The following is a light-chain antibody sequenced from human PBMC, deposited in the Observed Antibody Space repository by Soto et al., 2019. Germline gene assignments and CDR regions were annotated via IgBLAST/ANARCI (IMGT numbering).Light chain of an antibody. Sequence: QSVLTQPPSASGSPGQSVTISCTGTSSDVGGYNFASWYQHHPGKVPRLMIYEVNKRPSGVPDRFSGSKSGNTASLTVSGLQAEDEADYSCSSYVGSNTFVFGTGTKVTVL. CDR3: SSYVGSNTFV. J-gene: IGLJ1*01. V-gene: IGLV2-8*01. CDR2: EVN. CDR1: SSDVGGYNF.